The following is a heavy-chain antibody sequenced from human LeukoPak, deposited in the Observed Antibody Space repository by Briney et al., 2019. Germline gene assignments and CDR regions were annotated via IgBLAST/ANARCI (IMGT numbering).Heavy chain of an antibody. Sequence: GGSLRLSCVASGFTFSSYSMNWVRQAPGKGLEWVSSISYSSSYIYYTDSVKGRFTISRDNARNSLYLQMNSLRAEDTAVYYCARNWNLDYWGQGTLVTVSS. J-gene: IGHJ4*02. CDR3: ARNWNLDY. D-gene: IGHD1-1*01. CDR1: GFTFSSYS. V-gene: IGHV3-21*01. CDR2: ISYSSSYI.